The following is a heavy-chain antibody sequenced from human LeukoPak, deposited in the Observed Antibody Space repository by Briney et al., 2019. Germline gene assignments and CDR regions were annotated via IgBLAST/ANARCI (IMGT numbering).Heavy chain of an antibody. J-gene: IGHJ4*02. CDR1: GFNFNNFA. V-gene: IGHV3-23*01. CDR3: AKGAEIDH. Sequence: GGSLRLSCAASGFNFNNFAMSWVRQAPGKGPEWLSAITGPADTTYYAESVKGRFTISRDYSKSMVYLQMNSLRVEDTAIYYCAKGAEIDHWGQGTLVTVSS. CDR2: ITGPADTT.